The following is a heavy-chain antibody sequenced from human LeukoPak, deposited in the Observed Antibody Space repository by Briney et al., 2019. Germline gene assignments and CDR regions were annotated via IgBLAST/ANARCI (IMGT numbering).Heavy chain of an antibody. Sequence: SETLSLTCTVSGDSISSVAYYWSWIRQHPGKGLEWIGYSYYSGTTYYNPSLKSRVTISVDTSKNQFSLKLSSVTAADTAVYYCARTPDTAMVKGNDAFDIWGQGTMVTVSS. V-gene: IGHV4-31*03. CDR2: SYYSGTT. J-gene: IGHJ3*02. CDR1: GDSISSVAYY. D-gene: IGHD5-18*01. CDR3: ARTPDTAMVKGNDAFDI.